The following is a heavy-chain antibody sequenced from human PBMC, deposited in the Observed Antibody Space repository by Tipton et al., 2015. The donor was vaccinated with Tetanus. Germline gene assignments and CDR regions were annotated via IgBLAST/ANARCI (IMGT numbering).Heavy chain of an antibody. CDR3: ARQAGLGPLRAFDI. D-gene: IGHD5-12*01. V-gene: IGHV5-51*01. CDR2: IYPGDSDP. CDR1: GYNFTSYW. Sequence: QLVQSGAEVKKPGESLKISCKGSGYNFTSYWIGWVRQMPGKGLEGLGIIYPGDSDPSTSPSFQAQVPISADKSISTAYLQWSSLKASDTAMYYCARQAGLGPLRAFDIWGQGTMVTVSS. J-gene: IGHJ3*02.